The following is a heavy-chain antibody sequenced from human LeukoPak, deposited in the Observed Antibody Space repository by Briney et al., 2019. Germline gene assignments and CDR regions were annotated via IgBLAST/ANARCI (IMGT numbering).Heavy chain of an antibody. Sequence: GGSLRLSCAASGFTFSSYSMNWVRQAPGKGLEWVSSISGSSSYIYYADSVKGRFTISRDNAKNSLYLQMNSLRAEDTAVYYCARLYCSSTSCPRSMDVWGQGTTVTVPS. CDR3: ARLYCSSTSCPRSMDV. J-gene: IGHJ6*02. V-gene: IGHV3-21*01. D-gene: IGHD2-2*01. CDR2: ISGSSSYI. CDR1: GFTFSSYS.